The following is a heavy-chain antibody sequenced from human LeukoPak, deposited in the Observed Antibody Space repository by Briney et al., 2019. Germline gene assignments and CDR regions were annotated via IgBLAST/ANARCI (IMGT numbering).Heavy chain of an antibody. CDR2: INSDGSST. J-gene: IGHJ4*02. Sequence: GGTLRLSCAASGFTFSSYWMHWVREAPGKGLVWVSRINSDGSSTSYADSVKGRFTISRDNAKNTLYLQMNSLRAEDTAVYYCPRDGTRDSSSWDLDYWGQGTLVTVYS. CDR1: GFTFSSYW. D-gene: IGHD6-13*01. CDR3: PRDGTRDSSSWDLDY. V-gene: IGHV3-74*01.